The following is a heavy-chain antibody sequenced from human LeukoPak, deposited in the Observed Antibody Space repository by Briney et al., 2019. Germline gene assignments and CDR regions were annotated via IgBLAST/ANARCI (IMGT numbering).Heavy chain of an antibody. V-gene: IGHV5-51*01. CDR3: ARRGYCSTTSCQAAHDS. D-gene: IGHD2-2*01. CDR2: IYPGDSDT. J-gene: IGHJ4*02. Sequence: GESLKISCKASGYIYTNYWIGWVRQMPGKGLEWMGIIYPGDSDTRYSPSFQGQVTISADKSISTAYLQWSSLKASDTAIYYCARRGYCSTTSCQAAHDSWGQGTLVTVSS. CDR1: GYIYTNYW.